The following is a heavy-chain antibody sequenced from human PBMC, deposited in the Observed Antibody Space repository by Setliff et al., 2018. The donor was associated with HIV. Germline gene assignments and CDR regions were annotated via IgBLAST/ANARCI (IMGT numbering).Heavy chain of an antibody. CDR2: INHSGIT. CDR3: ARVPGYSSGTSYMDV. Sequence: PSETLSLTCTVSGGPISGYYWSWIRQTPGKGLAWIGEINHSGITKYNPSLKRRVTISVDTSKNQFSLKLRSVTAADTAVYYCARVPGYSSGTSYMDVWGKGTTVTVSS. V-gene: IGHV4-34*01. CDR1: GGPISGYY. J-gene: IGHJ6*03. D-gene: IGHD6-19*01.